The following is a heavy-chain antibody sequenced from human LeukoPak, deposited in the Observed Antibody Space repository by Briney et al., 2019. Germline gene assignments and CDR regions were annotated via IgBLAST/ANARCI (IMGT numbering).Heavy chain of an antibody. D-gene: IGHD1-26*01. Sequence: GGSLRFSCAASGFTFSSYAMSWVRQAPGKGLEWVSAISGSGGSTYHADSVKGRFTISRDNSKNTLYLQMNSLRAEDTAVYYCAKEVEWELPSFNYFDYWGQGTLVTVSS. CDR1: GFTFSSYA. J-gene: IGHJ4*02. CDR2: ISGSGGST. V-gene: IGHV3-23*01. CDR3: AKEVEWELPSFNYFDY.